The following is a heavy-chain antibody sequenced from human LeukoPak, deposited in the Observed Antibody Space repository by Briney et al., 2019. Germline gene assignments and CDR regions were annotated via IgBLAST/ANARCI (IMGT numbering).Heavy chain of an antibody. CDR2: IYYSGGT. Sequence: PSETLSLTPTVSGGSISSYYCSWIRQPPGKGLEWIGYIYYSGGTNYNPSLKSRVTISVDTSRNQFSLKLSSVTAADTAVYYCARLSRSRSGHDYWGQGTLVTVSS. J-gene: IGHJ4*02. V-gene: IGHV4-59*08. CDR1: GGSISSYY. CDR3: ARLSRSRSGHDY. D-gene: IGHD2/OR15-2a*01.